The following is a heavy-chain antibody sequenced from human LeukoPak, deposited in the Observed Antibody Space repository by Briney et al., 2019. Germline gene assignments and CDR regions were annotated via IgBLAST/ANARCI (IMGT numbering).Heavy chain of an antibody. D-gene: IGHD1-26*01. J-gene: IGHJ5*02. Sequence: ASVKVSCKASGYTFTSYGISWVRQAPGQGLEWMGGIIPIFGTANYAQKFQGRVTITADESTSTAYMELSSLRSEDTAVYYCARDGTEGAANRFDPWGQGTLVTVSS. CDR3: ARDGTEGAANRFDP. V-gene: IGHV1-69*13. CDR2: IIPIFGTA. CDR1: GYTFTSYG.